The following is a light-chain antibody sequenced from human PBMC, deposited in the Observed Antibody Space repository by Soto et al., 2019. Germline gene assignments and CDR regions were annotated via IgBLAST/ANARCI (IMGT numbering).Light chain of an antibody. V-gene: IGKV3-20*01. CDR3: QQYGNSPRT. CDR2: GAS. CDR1: QSVFSNY. Sequence: EIVLTQSPGTLSLSPGKRAILSCRASQSVFSNYLAWYQQKPGQAPRLLIHGASNRATGISDRFGGSGSGTDFTLTISRLEAEDIAVYFCQQYGNSPRTFGGGTKVEI. J-gene: IGKJ4*01.